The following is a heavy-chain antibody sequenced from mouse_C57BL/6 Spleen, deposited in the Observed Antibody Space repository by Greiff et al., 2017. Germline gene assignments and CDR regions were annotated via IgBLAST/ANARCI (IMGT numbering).Heavy chain of an antibody. D-gene: IGHD3-2*02. Sequence: EVMLVESEGGLVQPGSSMKLSCTASGFTFSDYYMAWVRQVPEKGLEWVANINYDGSSTYYLASLKSRFIISRDNAKNILYLQMSSLKSGDTATYCCARGGSYSSGCRAMDYWGQGTSVSVSS. CDR1: GFTFSDYY. J-gene: IGHJ4*01. V-gene: IGHV5-16*01. CDR3: ARGGSYSSGCRAMDY. CDR2: INYDGSST.